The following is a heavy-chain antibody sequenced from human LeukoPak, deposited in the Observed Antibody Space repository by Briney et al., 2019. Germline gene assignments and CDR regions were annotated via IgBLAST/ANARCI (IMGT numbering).Heavy chain of an antibody. D-gene: IGHD2-2*01. CDR3: AKDGDCSSTSCYPGFSWFDP. V-gene: IGHV3-33*03. CDR2: IWHDGTNE. Sequence: PGRSLRLSCAASGFTFSNYAMHWVRQAPGKGLEWVAVIWHDGTNEYYGNSVKGRFTVSRDNSKNTLYLEMISLRAEATAISYCAKDGDCSSTSCYPGFSWFDPWGQGTLVTVSS. J-gene: IGHJ5*02. CDR1: GFTFSNYA.